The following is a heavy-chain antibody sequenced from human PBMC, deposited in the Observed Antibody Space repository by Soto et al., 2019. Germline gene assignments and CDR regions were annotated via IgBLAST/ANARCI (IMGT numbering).Heavy chain of an antibody. CDR1: GFTFRNCG. J-gene: IGHJ5*02. D-gene: IGHD3-10*02. Sequence: QVQLVESGGGVVQPGRSLRLSCAAAGFTFRNCGRHRVRQAPGKGQEWLAVIWYDGSNKYYADSVKGRFTISRDNSKNTLYLEMNSLRDEDTAVYYCARDVRSRRYDLWGQGTLVIVSS. CDR3: ARDVRSRRYDL. CDR2: IWYDGSNK. V-gene: IGHV3-33*01.